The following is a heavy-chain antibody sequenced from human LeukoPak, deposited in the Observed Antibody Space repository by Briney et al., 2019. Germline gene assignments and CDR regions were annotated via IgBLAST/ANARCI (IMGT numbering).Heavy chain of an antibody. V-gene: IGHV1-69*13. CDR2: IIPIFGTA. CDR1: GGTFSSYA. CDR3: ARGVGLGHQLLYYYYYYMDV. J-gene: IGHJ6*03. Sequence: SVKVPCKASGGTFSSYAISWVRQAPGQGLEWMGGIIPIFGTANYAQKFQGRVTITADESTSTAYMELSSLRSEDTAVYYCARGVGLGHQLLYYYYYYMDVWGKGTTVTVSS. D-gene: IGHD2-2*01.